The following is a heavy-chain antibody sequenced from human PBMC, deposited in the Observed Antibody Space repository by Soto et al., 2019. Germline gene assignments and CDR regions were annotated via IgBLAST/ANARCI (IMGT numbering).Heavy chain of an antibody. CDR1: GFTFSSHA. CDR2: VSGGGDYT. CDR3: ARVSAFGGYCPTTSCYLPRDGMDV. V-gene: IGHV3-23*01. D-gene: IGHD2-2*03. J-gene: IGHJ6*02. Sequence: GGSLRLSCEASGFTFSSHAISWVRQAPGKGLEWVLSVSGGGDYTSYADSVKGRFSASRDNSKSIPHLQMNSLRDEDTAIYYCARVSAFGGYCPTTSCYLPRDGMDVWGQGTSVTVSS.